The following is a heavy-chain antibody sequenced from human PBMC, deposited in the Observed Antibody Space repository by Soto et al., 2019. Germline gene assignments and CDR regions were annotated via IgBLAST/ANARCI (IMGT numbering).Heavy chain of an antibody. CDR3: AREAAAAGWGDYYYYGMDV. CDR1: GYTFTSYY. V-gene: IGHV1-46*01. J-gene: IGHJ6*02. Sequence: ASVKVSCKASGYTFTSYYMHWVRQAPGQGLEWMGIINPSGGSTSYAQKFQGRVTMTRDTSTSTAYMELSSLRSEDTAVYYCAREAAAAGWGDYYYYGMDVWGQGTTVTVSS. D-gene: IGHD6-13*01. CDR2: INPSGGST.